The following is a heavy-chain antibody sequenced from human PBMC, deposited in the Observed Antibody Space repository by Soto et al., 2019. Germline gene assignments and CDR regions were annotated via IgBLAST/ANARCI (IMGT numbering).Heavy chain of an antibody. D-gene: IGHD6-13*01. CDR1: GYSFTSYW. J-gene: IGHJ6*02. CDR3: AIHTVSQQLTQNYDGMDV. CDR2: IDPSDSYT. V-gene: IGHV5-10-1*01. Sequence: GESLKISCKGSGYSFTSYWISWVRQMPGKGLEWMGRIDPSDSYTNYSPSFQGHVTISADKSISTAYLQWSSLKASDTAMYYCAIHTVSQQLTQNYDGMDVWGQGPTVTVPS.